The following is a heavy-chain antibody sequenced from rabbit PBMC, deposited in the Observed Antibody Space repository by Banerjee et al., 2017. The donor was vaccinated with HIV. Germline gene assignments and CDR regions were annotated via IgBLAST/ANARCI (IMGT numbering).Heavy chain of an antibody. CDR1: GFSFSDKYV. CDR2: INTSSGNT. V-gene: IGHV1S45*01. Sequence: QEQLEESGGDLVKPGRSLTLTCTASGFSFSDKYVMCWVRQAPGKGLEWIGCINTSSGNTVYASWAKGRFTISKTSSTTVTLQMTSLTAADTATYFCARDLAGAIGWNFNLWGPAPSSPS. D-gene: IGHD4-1*01. J-gene: IGHJ4*01. CDR3: ARDLAGAIGWNFNL.